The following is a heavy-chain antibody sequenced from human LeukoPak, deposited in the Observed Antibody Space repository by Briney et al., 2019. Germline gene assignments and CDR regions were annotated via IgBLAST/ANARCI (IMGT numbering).Heavy chain of an antibody. V-gene: IGHV3-48*03. Sequence: GGSLRLSCAASGFTFCSYEMNWVRQAPGKGLEWVSYISSSGSTIYYADSVKGRFTISRDNAKNSLYLQMNSLRAEDTAVYYCASFAAYGYSYRYYFDYWGQGTLVTVSS. CDR2: ISSSGSTI. J-gene: IGHJ4*02. D-gene: IGHD5-18*01. CDR1: GFTFCSYE. CDR3: ASFAAYGYSYRYYFDY.